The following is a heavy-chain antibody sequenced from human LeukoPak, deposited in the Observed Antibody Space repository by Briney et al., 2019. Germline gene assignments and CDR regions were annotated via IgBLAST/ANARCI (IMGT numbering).Heavy chain of an antibody. Sequence: ASVKVSCKASGGTFSIYGISWVRQAPGQGLEWMGGIIPIFGKANYAQKFQGRVTITADKSTSTAYMELSSLRCEDTAVYYCARLGAGFGENSDDWGQGTLVTVSS. CDR1: GGTFSIYG. D-gene: IGHD3-10*01. CDR3: ARLGAGFGENSDD. J-gene: IGHJ4*02. CDR2: IIPIFGKA. V-gene: IGHV1-69*06.